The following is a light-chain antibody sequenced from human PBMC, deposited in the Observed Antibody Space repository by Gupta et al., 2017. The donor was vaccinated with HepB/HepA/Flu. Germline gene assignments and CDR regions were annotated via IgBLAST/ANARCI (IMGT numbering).Light chain of an antibody. CDR3: MHALQTPLWS. CDR1: QSLLHSNGYNY. J-gene: IGKJ2*01. Sequence: DIVMTQSPLSLPVTPGEPASISCRSSQSLLHSNGYNYLDWYLQKPGQSPQLLIYLGSNRASGVPDRFSGSGSGTDFTLKISRVEAEDVGVYYCMHALQTPLWSFGQGTKLEIK. V-gene: IGKV2-28*01. CDR2: LGS.